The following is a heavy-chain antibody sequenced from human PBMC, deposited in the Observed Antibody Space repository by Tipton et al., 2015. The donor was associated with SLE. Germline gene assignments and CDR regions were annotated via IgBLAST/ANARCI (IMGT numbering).Heavy chain of an antibody. V-gene: IGHV4-61*02. CDR1: GGSISSGGYH. CDR3: ARRRDGYYYYYGMDV. Sequence: TLSLTCTVSGGSISSGGYHWNWIRQPAGKGLEWIGRMDGTGGTYYNPSLNSRVTISLDTSKNQFSLRLSSVTAADTAVYYCARRRDGYYYYYGMDVWGQGTTVTVSS. J-gene: IGHJ6*02. CDR2: MDGTGGT.